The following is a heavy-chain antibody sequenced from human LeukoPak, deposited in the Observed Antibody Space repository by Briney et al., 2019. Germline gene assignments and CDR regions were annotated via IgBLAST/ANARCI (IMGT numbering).Heavy chain of an antibody. D-gene: IGHD3-22*01. J-gene: IGHJ4*02. Sequence: SQTLSLTCTVSGRSISSYYWSWARQPPGKGLEWIGYIYYRGSTNYNPSLKSRVTISVDTSKNQFCLKLSYVTAADTAVYYCARSYYYDSSGYYHQLYYFDYWGQGTLVTVSS. CDR2: IYYRGST. CDR1: GRSISSYY. V-gene: IGHV4-59*08. CDR3: ARSYYYDSSGYYHQLYYFDY.